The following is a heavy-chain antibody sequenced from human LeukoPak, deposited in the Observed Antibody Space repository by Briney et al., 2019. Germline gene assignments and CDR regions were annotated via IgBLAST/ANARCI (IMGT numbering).Heavy chain of an antibody. V-gene: IGHV3-23*01. CDR1: GFSFSTYS. CDR2: ITGSGANT. Sequence: GGSLRLSCAGSGFSFSTYSMNWVRQAPGKGLEWVSGITGSGANTYYADPVKGRFTISRDNSKNTLYLRMNSLRAEDTAVYYCYYYDSSGFYPQTKIDYWGQGTLVTVSS. D-gene: IGHD3-22*01. CDR3: YYYDSSGFYPQTKIDY. J-gene: IGHJ4*02.